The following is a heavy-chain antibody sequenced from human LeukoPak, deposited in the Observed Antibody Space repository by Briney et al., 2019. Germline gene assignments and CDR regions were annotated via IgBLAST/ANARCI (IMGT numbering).Heavy chain of an antibody. CDR3: AKDPVGYGGNYFEY. D-gene: IGHD4-23*01. J-gene: IGHJ4*02. V-gene: IGHV3-43D*03. CDR1: GFTFDDYA. CDR2: ISWDGGST. Sequence: GGSLRLSCAASGFTFDDYAMHWVRQAPGKGLEWVSLISWDGGSTYYADSVKGRFTISRDNSKNSLYLQMNSLRADDTALYYCAKDPVGYGGNYFEYWGQGTLVTVSS.